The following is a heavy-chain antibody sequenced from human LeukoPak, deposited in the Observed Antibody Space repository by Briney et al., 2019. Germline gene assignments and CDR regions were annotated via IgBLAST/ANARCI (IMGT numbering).Heavy chain of an antibody. V-gene: IGHV3-30*02. CDR2: IRYDGSNK. CDR3: AKDLVVAASRYFDY. D-gene: IGHD2-15*01. J-gene: IGHJ4*02. CDR1: GFTFSSYG. Sequence: PGGSLRLSCAASGFTFSSYGMHWVRQAPGKRLEWVAFIRYDGSNKYYADSVKGRFTISRDNSKNTLYLQMNSLRAEDTAVYYCAKDLVVAASRYFDYWGQGTLVTVSS.